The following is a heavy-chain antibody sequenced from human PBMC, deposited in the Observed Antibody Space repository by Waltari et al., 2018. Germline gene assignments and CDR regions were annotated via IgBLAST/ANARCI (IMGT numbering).Heavy chain of an antibody. J-gene: IGHJ4*02. Sequence: EVQLLESGGGLVNPGGSLRLSCAASGFTFGKKGKEVVRQAPGKGLEWIARIKTQSDGGGATYYAAPVTGRFTVSRDDSKNMLYLQMSSLKTEDTAMYYCTTDQGDSYTFYSFDYWGQGTLVTVSS. CDR1: GFTFGKKG. CDR2: IKTQSDGGGAT. D-gene: IGHD3-16*02. CDR3: TTDQGDSYTFYSFDY. V-gene: IGHV3-15*01.